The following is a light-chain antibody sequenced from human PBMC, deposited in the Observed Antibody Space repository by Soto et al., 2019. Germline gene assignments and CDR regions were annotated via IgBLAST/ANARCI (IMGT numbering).Light chain of an antibody. CDR2: KAA. CDR1: QSVSSW. J-gene: IGKJ5*01. Sequence: DIQMTQSPSTLSASVGDTVTITCRASQSVSSWLAWYQQQPGKAPKLLIYKAATLASGVPSRFSGSGSGTEITLTISSLQPDDFATYYCQQYNTYSPVTFGQGTRLEIK. CDR3: QQYNTYSPVT. V-gene: IGKV1-5*03.